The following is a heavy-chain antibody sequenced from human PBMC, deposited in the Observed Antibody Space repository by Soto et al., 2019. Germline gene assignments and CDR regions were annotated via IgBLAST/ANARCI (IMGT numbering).Heavy chain of an antibody. V-gene: IGHV1-69*13. D-gene: IGHD1-26*01. J-gene: IGHJ6*02. CDR2: IIPIFGTA. Sequence: SVKVSCKASGGTFSSYAISWVRQAPGQGLEWMGGIIPIFGTANYAQKFQGRVTITADESTSTAYMELSSLRSEDTAVYYCARVIVGATQRRNYYYGMDVWGQGTTVTVSS. CDR3: ARVIVGATQRRNYYYGMDV. CDR1: GGTFSSYA.